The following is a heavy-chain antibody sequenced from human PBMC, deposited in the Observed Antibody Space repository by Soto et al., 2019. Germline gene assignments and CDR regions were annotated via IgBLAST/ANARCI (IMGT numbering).Heavy chain of an antibody. CDR2: MSHSGGT. D-gene: IGHD1-1*01. J-gene: IGHJ3*02. Sequence: QVQLQQWGAGLLKPSETLSLTCAVYGGFVSSGSYYWSWIRQPPGKGLEWIGEMSHSGGTHFNPSLKMQVTISVDTSKNQFSLKMSSVTAADTALYYCARVERGTATTVVDAFDIWGPGTMVTVSS. CDR1: GGFVSSGSYY. CDR3: ARVERGTATTVVDAFDI. V-gene: IGHV4-34*01.